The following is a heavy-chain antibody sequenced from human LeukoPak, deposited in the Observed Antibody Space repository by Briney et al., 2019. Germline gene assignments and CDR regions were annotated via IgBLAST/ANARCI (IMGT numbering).Heavy chain of an antibody. CDR2: ISSSGSTI. V-gene: IGHV3-11*01. CDR3: ASGRQLLRSFYYYGMDV. J-gene: IGHJ6*02. CDR1: GFTFSDYY. Sequence: PGGSLRLSCAASGFTFSDYYMSWIRQAPGKGLEWVSYISSSGSTIYYADSVKGRFTISRDNAKNSLYPQMNSLRAEDTAVYYCASGRQLLRSFYYYGMDVWGQGTTVTVSS. D-gene: IGHD2-2*01.